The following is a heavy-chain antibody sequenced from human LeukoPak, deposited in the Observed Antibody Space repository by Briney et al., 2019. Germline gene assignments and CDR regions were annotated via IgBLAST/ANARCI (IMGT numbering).Heavy chain of an antibody. CDR2: IVVGSGNT. V-gene: IGHV1-58*02. Sequence: SVRVSCKASGFTFTSSAMQWVRQARGQRLEWIGWIVVGSGNTNYAQKFQERVTITRDTSASTAYMELSSLRSEDMAVYYCARSGLAYGDYGWYFDLWGRGTLVTVSS. D-gene: IGHD4-17*01. CDR1: GFTFTSSA. CDR3: ARSGLAYGDYGWYFDL. J-gene: IGHJ2*01.